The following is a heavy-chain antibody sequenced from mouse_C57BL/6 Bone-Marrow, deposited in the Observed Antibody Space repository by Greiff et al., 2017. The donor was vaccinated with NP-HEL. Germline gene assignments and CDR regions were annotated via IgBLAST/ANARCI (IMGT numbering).Heavy chain of an antibody. J-gene: IGHJ1*03. V-gene: IGHV5-6*02. CDR2: ISSGGSYT. CDR3: ARQTTVPWYFDV. CDR1: GFTFSSYG. D-gene: IGHD1-1*01. Sequence: DVMLVESGGDLVKPGGSLKLSCAASGFTFSSYGMSWVRQTPDKRLEWVATISSGGSYTYYPDSVKGRFTISRDNAKNTLYLQMSSLKSEDTAMYYCARQTTVPWYFDVWGTGTTVTVSS.